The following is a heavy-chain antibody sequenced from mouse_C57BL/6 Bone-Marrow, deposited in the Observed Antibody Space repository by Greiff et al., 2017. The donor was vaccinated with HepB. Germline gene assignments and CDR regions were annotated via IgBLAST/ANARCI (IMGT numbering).Heavy chain of an antibody. CDR3: ARSRGHGAWFAY. CDR2: INPSNGGT. CDR1: GYTFTSYW. V-gene: IGHV1-53*01. Sequence: VQLQQSGTELVKPGASVKLSCKASGYTFTSYWMHWVKQRPGQGLEWIGNINPSNGGTNYNEKFKSKATLTVDKSSSTAYMQLSSLTSEDSAVYYCARSRGHGAWFAYWGQGTLVTVSA. J-gene: IGHJ3*01.